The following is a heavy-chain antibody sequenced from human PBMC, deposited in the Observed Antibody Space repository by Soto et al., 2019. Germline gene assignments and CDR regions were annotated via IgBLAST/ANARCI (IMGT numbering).Heavy chain of an antibody. J-gene: IGHJ4*02. Sequence: SVKVSCKASGGTFSSYAISWVRQAPGQGLEWMGGIIPIFGTANYAQKFQGRVTITADKSASTAYMELSSLRSEDTAVYYYAGGPGGEMAPNWGQGTLVTVSS. D-gene: IGHD3-10*01. CDR2: IIPIFGTA. V-gene: IGHV1-69*06. CDR1: GGTFSSYA. CDR3: AGGPGGEMAPN.